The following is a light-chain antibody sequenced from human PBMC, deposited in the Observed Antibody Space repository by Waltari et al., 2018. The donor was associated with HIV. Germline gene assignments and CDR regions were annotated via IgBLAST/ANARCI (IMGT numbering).Light chain of an antibody. Sequence: QSALPQPASVSGSPGQPITISCTGTSSDVGGYNYVSWYQQHPGKAPKLMIYEVSKRPSGVSNRFSGSKSGNTASLTISGLQAEDEADYYCSSYTSSSTLYVFGTGTKVTVL. V-gene: IGLV2-14*01. CDR2: EVS. J-gene: IGLJ1*01. CDR1: SSDVGGYNY. CDR3: SSYTSSSTLYV.